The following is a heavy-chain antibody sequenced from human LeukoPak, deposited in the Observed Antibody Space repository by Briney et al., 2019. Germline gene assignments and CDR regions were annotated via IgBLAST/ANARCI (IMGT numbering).Heavy chain of an antibody. Sequence: GGSQRLSCAASGFTFSDYYMSWIRQAPGKGLEWVSKISASGSYTNDADSVKGRFTISRDNAKNSLYLHMNSLRAEDTAVYYCAREDKWYFDLWGRGTLVTVSS. CDR1: GFTFSDYY. CDR3: AREDKWYFDL. V-gene: IGHV3-11*05. J-gene: IGHJ2*01. CDR2: ISASGSYT.